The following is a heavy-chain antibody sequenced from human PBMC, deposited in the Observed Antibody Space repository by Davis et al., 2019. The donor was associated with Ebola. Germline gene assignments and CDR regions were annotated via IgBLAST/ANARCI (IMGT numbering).Heavy chain of an antibody. CDR1: AFNFGSYG. CDR3: ARESCPNSGPYCTYFEV. J-gene: IGHJ4*02. Sequence: GESLKISCAAIAFNFGSYGMHWVRQAPGKGLEWVASMSYHESHTSYIDSVRGRFTISRDNSKNTLYLQMSSLRAEDTAVYFCARESCPNSGPYCTYFEVWGQGTQVTVSS. CDR2: MSYHESHT. D-gene: IGHD3-10*01. V-gene: IGHV3-30*03.